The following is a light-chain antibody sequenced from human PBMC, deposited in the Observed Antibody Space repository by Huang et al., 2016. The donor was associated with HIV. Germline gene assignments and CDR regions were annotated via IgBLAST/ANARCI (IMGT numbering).Light chain of an antibody. Sequence: EIVLTQSPATLSVSPGERATLSCRASQSINTTLAWYQQKYGQAPRLLISGASTRASGIPARFSGSGSRTEFTLTISSLQSEDFAVYYCQQYSHWPQTFGQGTKVEIK. CDR1: QSINTT. CDR2: GAS. CDR3: QQYSHWPQT. J-gene: IGKJ1*01. V-gene: IGKV3-15*01.